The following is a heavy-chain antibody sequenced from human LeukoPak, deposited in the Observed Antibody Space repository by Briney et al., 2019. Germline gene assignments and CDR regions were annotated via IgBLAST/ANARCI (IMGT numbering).Heavy chain of an antibody. J-gene: IGHJ4*02. CDR3: AKDPSRSYPDY. Sequence: PGGSLRLSCAASGFTFSSYGMNWVRQAPGKGLEWVSYISSSSSTIYYADSVKGRFTISRDNAKNSLYLQMNSLRAEDTAVYYCAKDPSRSYPDYWGQGTLVTVSS. CDR1: GFTFSSYG. V-gene: IGHV3-48*01. CDR2: ISSSSSTI. D-gene: IGHD1-26*01.